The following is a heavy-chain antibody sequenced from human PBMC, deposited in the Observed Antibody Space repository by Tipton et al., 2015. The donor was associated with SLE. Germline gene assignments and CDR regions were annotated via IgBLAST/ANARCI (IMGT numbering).Heavy chain of an antibody. J-gene: IGHJ5*02. CDR3: ARVVKGSSWYWFDP. Sequence: TLSLTCTVSGGSISSSSYYWGWIRQPPGKGLEWIGSIYYSGSTYYNPSLKSRVTISVDTSKKQFSLKLSSVTAADTAVYYCARVVKGSSWYWFDPWGLGTLVTVSS. V-gene: IGHV4-39*07. CDR2: IYYSGST. CDR1: GGSISSSSYY. D-gene: IGHD6-13*01.